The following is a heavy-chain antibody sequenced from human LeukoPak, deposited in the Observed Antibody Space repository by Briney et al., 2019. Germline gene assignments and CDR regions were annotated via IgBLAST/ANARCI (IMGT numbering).Heavy chain of an antibody. CDR1: GFTVSDNY. D-gene: IGHD5-12*01. J-gene: IGHJ4*02. Sequence: GGSLRLSCAASGFTVSDNYMSWVRQAPGKGLEWVSVVYKSGSIYYADSVKGRFTISRDNAKNTVFLQMHSLRAEDTAVYYCVRDVGYSAYDWGQGTLVTVSS. V-gene: IGHV3-66*01. CDR3: VRDVGYSAYD. CDR2: VYKSGSI.